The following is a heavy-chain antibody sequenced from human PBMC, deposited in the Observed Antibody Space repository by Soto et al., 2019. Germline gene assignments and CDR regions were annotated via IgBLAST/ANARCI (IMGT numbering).Heavy chain of an antibody. J-gene: IGHJ1*01. CDR2: ISGSGGST. CDR1: GFTFSSYA. CDR3: AKDGRVVPAATTAEYFQH. D-gene: IGHD2-2*01. V-gene: IGHV3-23*01. Sequence: GGSLRLSCAASGFTFSSYAMSWVRQAPGKGLEWVSAISGSGGSTYYADSVKGRFTISRDNSKNTLYLQMNSLRAEDTAVYYCAKDGRVVPAATTAEYFQHWGQGTLVTVSS.